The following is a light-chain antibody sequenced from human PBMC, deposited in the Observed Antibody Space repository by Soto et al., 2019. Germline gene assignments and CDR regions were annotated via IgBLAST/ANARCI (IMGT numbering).Light chain of an antibody. J-gene: IGKJ3*01. V-gene: IGKV3-20*01. Sequence: EIVLTQSPGTLSLSPGERATLSCRASQRISSSYIAWYQQKPGQAPRLLIYGASSRATGIPDRFRGSGSGTYFTLTISTLDPADFAVYYCQQYGSSFGPGTRVDIK. CDR2: GAS. CDR1: QRISSSY. CDR3: QQYGSS.